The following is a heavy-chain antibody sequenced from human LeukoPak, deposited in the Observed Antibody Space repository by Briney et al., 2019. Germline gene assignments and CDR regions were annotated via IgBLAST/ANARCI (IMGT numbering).Heavy chain of an antibody. D-gene: IGHD6-13*01. J-gene: IGHJ3*02. CDR1: GFTFSIYS. V-gene: IGHV3-21*03. CDR2: ISSGSRYI. CDR3: ARDLGSIATAGTETFDI. Sequence: GGSLRLSCAASGFTFSIYSINWVRQAPGKGLEWFSSISSGSRYISYAHSVKSRFTISRDNAKKSLYMQINSLRGEDTAVYYCARDLGSIATAGTETFDIWGQGTMVTVSS.